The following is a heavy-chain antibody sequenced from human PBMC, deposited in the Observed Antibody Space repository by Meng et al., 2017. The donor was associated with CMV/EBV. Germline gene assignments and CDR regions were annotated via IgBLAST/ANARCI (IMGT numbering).Heavy chain of an antibody. CDR1: GYSISSGYY. D-gene: IGHD3-22*01. Sequence: SETLSLTCTVSGYSISSGYYWGWIRQPPGKGLEWIGSIYHSGSTYYNPSLKSRVTISVDTSKNQFSLKLSSVTAADTAVYYCARVRRITMIVDRGQGTLVTVSS. CDR3: ARVRRITMIVD. V-gene: IGHV4-38-2*02. J-gene: IGHJ4*02. CDR2: IYHSGST.